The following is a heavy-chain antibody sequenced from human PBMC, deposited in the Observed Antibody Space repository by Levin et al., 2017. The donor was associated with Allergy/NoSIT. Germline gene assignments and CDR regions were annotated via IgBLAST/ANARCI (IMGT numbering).Heavy chain of an antibody. D-gene: IGHD6-13*01. CDR3: ARVYSSSRPFDY. V-gene: IGHV1-2*02. CDR1: GYTFTGYY. CDR2: INPNSGGT. J-gene: IGHJ4*02. Sequence: RGESLKISCKASGYTFTGYYMHWVRQAPGQGLEWMGWINPNSGGTNYAQKFQGRVTMTRDTSISTAYMELSRLRSDDTAVYYCARVYSSSRPFDYWGQGTLVTVSS.